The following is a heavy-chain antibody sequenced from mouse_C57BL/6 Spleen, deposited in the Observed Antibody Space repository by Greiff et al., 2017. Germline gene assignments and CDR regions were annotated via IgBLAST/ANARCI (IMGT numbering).Heavy chain of an antibody. J-gene: IGHJ4*01. CDR2: IYPGDGDT. CDR3: ARRGNYYAMDY. CDR1: GYAFSSYW. Sequence: QVQLQQSGAELVKPGASVKISCKASGYAFSSYWMNWVKQRPGKGLEWIGQIYPGDGDTNYNGKFKGKATLTADKSSSTAYMQLSSLTSEDSAVDFCARRGNYYAMDYWGQGTSVTVSS. V-gene: IGHV1-80*01.